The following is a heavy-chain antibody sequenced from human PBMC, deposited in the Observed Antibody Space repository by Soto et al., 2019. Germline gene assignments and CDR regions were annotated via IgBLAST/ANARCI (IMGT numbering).Heavy chain of an antibody. CDR3: ARATGYCSTTSCYYYGMDV. D-gene: IGHD2-2*01. J-gene: IGHJ6*02. CDR2: IYYSGST. Sequence: PSETLSLTCTVSGGSISSYYWSWIRQPPGKGLEWIGYIYYSGSTNYNPSLKSRVTISVDRSKNQFSLKLSSVTAADTSVYYCARATGYCSTTSCYYYGMDVWGQGTTVTVSS. CDR1: GGSISSYY. V-gene: IGHV4-59*12.